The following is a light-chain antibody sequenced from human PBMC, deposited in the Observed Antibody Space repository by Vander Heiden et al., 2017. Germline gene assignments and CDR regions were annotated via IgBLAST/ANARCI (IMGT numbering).Light chain of an antibody. Sequence: EIVLTPSPGSLSLSPGERATLSCRASQSVSSSYLAWYQQKPGQAPRLLIYGASSRATGIPDRFSGSGSGTDFTLTISRLEPEDFAVYYCQQYGSSPILAFGQGTKVEIK. CDR2: GAS. V-gene: IGKV3-20*01. CDR1: QSVSSSY. CDR3: QQYGSSPILA. J-gene: IGKJ1*01.